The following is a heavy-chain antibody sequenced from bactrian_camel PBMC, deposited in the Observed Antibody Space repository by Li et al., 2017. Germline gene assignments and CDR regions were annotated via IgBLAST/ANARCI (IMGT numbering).Heavy chain of an antibody. Sequence: HVQLVESGGGSVQTGGSLRLSCAALGATYLTYCMAWFRQAPGKEREGVAFIDSDGSTTYSDSVEGRFTISRDNAQNTLYLQMDNLQPEDTAMYYCGAERPGIGSGGHCYSVNIAAGGKPDFGYWGQGTQVTVS. CDR3: GAERPGIGSGGHCYSVNIAAGGKPDFGY. V-gene: IGHV3S53*01. CDR2: IDSDGST. D-gene: IGHD2*01. J-gene: IGHJ6*01. CDR1: GATYLTYC.